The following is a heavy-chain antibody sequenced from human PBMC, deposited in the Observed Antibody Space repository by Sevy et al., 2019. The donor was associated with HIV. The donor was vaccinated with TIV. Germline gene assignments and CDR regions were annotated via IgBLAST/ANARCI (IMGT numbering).Heavy chain of an antibody. CDR3: ARQCTNGVCYTGTGGDYYYMDV. Sequence: SETLSLTCAVSGYSISSGYYWGWIRQPPGKGLEWIGSIYHSGSTYYNPSLKSRVTISVDTSKNQFSLKLGSVTAADTAVYYCARQCTNGVCYTGTGGDYYYMDVWGKGTTVTVSS. CDR2: IYHSGST. D-gene: IGHD2-8*01. CDR1: GYSISSGYY. J-gene: IGHJ6*03. V-gene: IGHV4-38-2*01.